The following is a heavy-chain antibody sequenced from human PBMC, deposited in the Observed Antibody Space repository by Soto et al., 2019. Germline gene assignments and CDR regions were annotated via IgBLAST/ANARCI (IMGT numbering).Heavy chain of an antibody. J-gene: IGHJ6*02. D-gene: IGHD3-22*01. Sequence: QVPLVQSGAEVKKPGSSVKVSCKASGGTFSSYAISWVRQAPGQGLEWMGGIIPIFGTANYAQKFQGRVTITADKSTSTAYMELSSLRSEDTAVYYCARETYYYDSSGYYGMDVWGQGTTVTVSS. V-gene: IGHV1-69*06. CDR1: GGTFSSYA. CDR3: ARETYYYDSSGYYGMDV. CDR2: IIPIFGTA.